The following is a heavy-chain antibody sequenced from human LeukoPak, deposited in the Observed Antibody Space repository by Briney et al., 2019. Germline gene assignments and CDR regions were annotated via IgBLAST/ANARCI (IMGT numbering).Heavy chain of an antibody. CDR1: GFTFSSYA. Sequence: GGSLRLSCAASGFTFSSYAMSWVRQAPGKGLEWVANIKQDGSEKYYVDSVKGRFTISRDNAKNSLYLQMNSLRAEDTAVYYCARDLGYTSDWYWGQGTLVTVSS. CDR2: IKQDGSEK. V-gene: IGHV3-7*03. CDR3: ARDLGYTSDWY. J-gene: IGHJ4*02. D-gene: IGHD6-19*01.